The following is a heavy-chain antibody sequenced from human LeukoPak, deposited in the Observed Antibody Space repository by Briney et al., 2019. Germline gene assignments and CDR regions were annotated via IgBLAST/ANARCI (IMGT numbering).Heavy chain of an antibody. J-gene: IGHJ4*02. CDR3: ARDRYSSGWVFDY. D-gene: IGHD6-19*01. CDR1: GFTFSTYW. Sequence: PGGSLRLSCAASGFTFSTYWMSWVRQAPGKGLEWVANIKQDGSEEYYVDSVKGRFTISRDNAKNSLYLQMNSLRAEDTAVYYCARDRYSSGWVFDYWGQGTLVTVSS. CDR2: IKQDGSEE. V-gene: IGHV3-7*01.